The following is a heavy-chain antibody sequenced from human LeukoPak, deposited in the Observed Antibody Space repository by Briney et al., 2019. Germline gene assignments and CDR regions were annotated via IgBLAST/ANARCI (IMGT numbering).Heavy chain of an antibody. CDR2: MRYDGSNK. Sequence: PGGSLRLSCAASGFTFSSYGMHWVRQAPGKGLEWVAFMRYDGSNKYYADSVEGRFTISRDNSKNTLYLQMNSLRAEDTAVYYCAKYPFLEWLLGNWFDPWGQGTLVTVSS. J-gene: IGHJ5*02. CDR1: GFTFSSYG. D-gene: IGHD3-3*02. V-gene: IGHV3-30*02. CDR3: AKYPFLEWLLGNWFDP.